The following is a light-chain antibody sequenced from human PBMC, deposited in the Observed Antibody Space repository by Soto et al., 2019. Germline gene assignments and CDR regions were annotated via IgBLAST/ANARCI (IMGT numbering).Light chain of an antibody. J-gene: IGLJ2*01. CDR1: NSNIGNNF. CDR3: GTWDDTLSSGV. CDR2: DNN. Sequence: QSVLTQPPSMSAAPGQKVTISCSGSNSNIGNNFVSWYQQLPGTAPKLLISDNNKRPSGIPDRFSGSKSGTSATLDIAGLQTGDEADYYCGTWDDTLSSGVFGGGTKLTVL. V-gene: IGLV1-51*01.